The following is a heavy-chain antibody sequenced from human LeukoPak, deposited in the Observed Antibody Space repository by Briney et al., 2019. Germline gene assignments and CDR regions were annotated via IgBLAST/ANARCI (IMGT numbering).Heavy chain of an antibody. CDR1: GFTFSSYS. D-gene: IGHD5-24*01. CDR2: ISSSSSYI. Sequence: GGSLRLSCAASGFTFSSYSMNWVRQAPGKGLEWVSSISSSSSYIYYADSVKGRFTISRDNAKNSLYLQMNSLRAEDTAVYYCARDRTLVRWLQYSYYFDYWGQGTLVTVSS. V-gene: IGHV3-21*01. CDR3: ARDRTLVRWLQYSYYFDY. J-gene: IGHJ4*02.